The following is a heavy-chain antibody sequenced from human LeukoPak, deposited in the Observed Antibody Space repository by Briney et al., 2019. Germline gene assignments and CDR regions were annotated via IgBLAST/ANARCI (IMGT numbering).Heavy chain of an antibody. CDR3: AGLIRPGWFDP. CDR2: IYYSGST. CDR1: GGSISSYY. Sequence: SETLSLTCTVSGGSISSYYWSWIRQPPGKGLEWIGYIYYSGSTNYNPSLKSRVTISVDTSKNLFSLKLSSVTAADTAVYYCAGLIRPGWFDPWGQGTLVTVSS. D-gene: IGHD1-14*01. V-gene: IGHV4-59*08. J-gene: IGHJ5*02.